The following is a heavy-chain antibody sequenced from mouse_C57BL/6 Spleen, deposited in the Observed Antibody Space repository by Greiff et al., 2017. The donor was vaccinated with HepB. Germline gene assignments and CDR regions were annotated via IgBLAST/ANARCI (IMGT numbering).Heavy chain of an antibody. CDR3: ARDAPYYVFDY. V-gene: IGHV7-1*01. CDR1: GFTFSDFY. D-gene: IGHD2-10*01. J-gene: IGHJ2*01. CDR2: SRNKANDYTT. Sequence: EVQLVESGGGLVQSGRSLRLSCATSGFTFSDFYMEWVRQAPGKGLEWIAASRNKANDYTTEYSASVKGRFIVSRDTSQSILYLQMNALRAEDTAIYYCARDAPYYVFDYWGQGTTLTVSS.